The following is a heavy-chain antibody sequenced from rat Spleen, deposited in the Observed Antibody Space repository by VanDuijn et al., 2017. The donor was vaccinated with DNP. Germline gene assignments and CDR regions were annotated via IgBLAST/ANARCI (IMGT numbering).Heavy chain of an antibody. V-gene: IGHV2-43*01. D-gene: IGHD1-12*02. Sequence: QVQLKESGPGLVQPSQTLSLACTVSGFSLTSYHVHWVRQPSGKGLEWMGVIWTGGSTEYNSALKSRLSISRDTSKSQVFLKMNSLQTEDTATYYCARDLGGSYYHVRYAMDGWGQGTSVTVSS. J-gene: IGHJ4*01. CDR1: GFSLTSYH. CDR3: ARDLGGSYYHVRYAMDG. CDR2: IWTGGST.